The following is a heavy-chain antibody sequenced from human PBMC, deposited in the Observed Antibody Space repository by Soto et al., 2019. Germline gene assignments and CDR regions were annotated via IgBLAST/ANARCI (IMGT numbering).Heavy chain of an antibody. CDR1: GFSLSTSGVG. CDR3: AHRRLGLVQGEPYFDY. J-gene: IGHJ4*02. V-gene: IGHV2-5*02. CDR2: IYWDDDK. D-gene: IGHD6-6*01. Sequence: SGATLVNPAQTLTLNCTFSGFSLSTSGVGVGWIRQPPGKALEWLALIYWDDDKRYSPSLKSRLTITKDTSKNQVVLTMTNMDPVDTATYYCAHRRLGLVQGEPYFDYRGQGTLVTVSS.